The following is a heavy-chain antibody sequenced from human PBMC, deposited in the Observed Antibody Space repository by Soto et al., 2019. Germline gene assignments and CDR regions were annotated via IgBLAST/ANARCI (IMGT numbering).Heavy chain of an antibody. CDR3: ARLEGLATISYYFDF. CDR2: IHYSGST. J-gene: IGHJ4*02. V-gene: IGHV4-30-4*01. CDR1: GGSISSGDYY. D-gene: IGHD3-9*01. Sequence: SETLSLTCTVSGGSISSGDYYWSWIRQPPGKGLEWIGYIHYSGSTHYNPSLKSQVTTSVDTSKSQFSLKLNSVTAADTAVYFCARLEGLATISYYFDFWGPGALVTVS.